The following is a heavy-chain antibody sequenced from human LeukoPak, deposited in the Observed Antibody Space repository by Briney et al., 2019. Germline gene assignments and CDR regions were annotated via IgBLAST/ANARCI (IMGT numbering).Heavy chain of an antibody. D-gene: IGHD3-10*01. Sequence: GGSLILSCAASGFIFSEFTMNWVRQAPGKGLEWVSSISSSSSSISYADSVKGRFTISRDNAKNSLYLQMNSLRAEDTAVYSCARGGDSYFDSWGQGTLVNVSS. V-gene: IGHV3-21*01. CDR1: GFIFSEFT. CDR2: ISSSSSSI. J-gene: IGHJ4*02. CDR3: ARGGDSYFDS.